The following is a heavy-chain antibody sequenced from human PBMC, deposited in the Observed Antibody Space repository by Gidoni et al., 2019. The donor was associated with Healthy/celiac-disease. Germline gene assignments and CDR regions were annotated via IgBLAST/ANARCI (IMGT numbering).Heavy chain of an antibody. CDR3: ARDGGFDP. CDR1: GFTFSSYS. D-gene: IGHD2-15*01. CDR2: ISSSSRTI. J-gene: IGHJ5*02. V-gene: IGHV3-48*04. Sequence: VQLVESGGGLVQPGGSLRLSCAASGFTFSSYSMNWFRQAPGKGLEWVSYISSSSRTIYYAGSVKGRFTISRDNAKKSLYLQMNRLRAEETAVDYCARDGGFDPGGQGTLVTVSS.